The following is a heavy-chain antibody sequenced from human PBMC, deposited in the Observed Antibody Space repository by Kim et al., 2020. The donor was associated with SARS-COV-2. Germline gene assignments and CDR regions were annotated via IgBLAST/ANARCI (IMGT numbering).Heavy chain of an antibody. D-gene: IGHD3-3*01. J-gene: IGHJ6*02. CDR3: AKDIPPDLTIFGVVHYYGMDV. CDR2: ISGSGGST. Sequence: GGSLRLSCAASGFTFSSYAMSWVRQAPGKGLEWVSAISGSGGSTYYADSVKGRFTISRDNSKNTLYLQMNSLRAEDTAVYYCAKDIPPDLTIFGVVHYYGMDVWGQGTTVTVSS. V-gene: IGHV3-23*01. CDR1: GFTFSSYA.